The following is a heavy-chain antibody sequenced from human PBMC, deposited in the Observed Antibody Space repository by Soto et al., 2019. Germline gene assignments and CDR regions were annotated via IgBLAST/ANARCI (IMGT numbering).Heavy chain of an antibody. CDR3: AREAPSSGYYWFDP. Sequence: ASVKVSCKASGYTLTSYGISWVRQAPGQGLEWMGWISAYNGNTNYAQKLQGRVTMTTDTSTSTAYMELRSLRSDDTAVYYCAREAPSSGYYWFDPWGQGTLVTVSS. CDR1: GYTLTSYG. J-gene: IGHJ5*02. V-gene: IGHV1-18*01. CDR2: ISAYNGNT. D-gene: IGHD3-22*01.